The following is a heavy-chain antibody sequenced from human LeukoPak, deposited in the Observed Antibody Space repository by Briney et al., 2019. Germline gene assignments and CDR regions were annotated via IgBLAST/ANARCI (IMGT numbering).Heavy chain of an antibody. V-gene: IGHV3-64D*09. CDR3: ARHLWTTMVKYYFDY. D-gene: IGHD5-18*01. CDR1: GFTFSSYN. CDR2: TRTKGGST. J-gene: IGHJ4*02. Sequence: GGSLRLSCSASGFTFSSYNMHWVRQAPGKGLEYVSGTRTKGGSTYYADSVKGRFTISRDNSKNVLYLQMSSLRAEDTAVYYCARHLWTTMVKYYFDYWGQGTLVTVSS.